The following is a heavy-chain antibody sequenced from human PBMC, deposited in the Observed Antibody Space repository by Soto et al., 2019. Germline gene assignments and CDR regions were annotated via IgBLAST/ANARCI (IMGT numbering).Heavy chain of an antibody. CDR2: IYYSGST. D-gene: IGHD6-6*01. Sequence: SETLSLTCTVSGGSISSSSYYWGWIRQPPGKGLEWIGSIYYSGSTYYNPSLKSRVTISVDTSKNQFSLKLSSVTAADTAVYYCVIAARPGWFDPWGQGTLVTVS. CDR1: GGSISSSSYY. J-gene: IGHJ5*02. CDR3: VIAARPGWFDP. V-gene: IGHV4-39*01.